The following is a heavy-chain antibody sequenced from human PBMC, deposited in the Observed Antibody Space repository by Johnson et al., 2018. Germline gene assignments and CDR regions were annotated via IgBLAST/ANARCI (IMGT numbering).Heavy chain of an antibody. V-gene: IGHV1-46*01. CDR2: INPSGGST. J-gene: IGHJ6*02. D-gene: IGHD6-6*01. CDR3: ARGARGSSSFYGMDV. Sequence: QVQLVQSGAEVKKPGASVKVSCKASGYTFTSYYMHWVRQAPGQGLEWMGIINPSGGSTSYAQKFQGRVTMTRDTSTSTVYMELGSLRSEDTAVDYCARGARGSSSFYGMDVWGQGTTVTVSS. CDR1: GYTFTSYY.